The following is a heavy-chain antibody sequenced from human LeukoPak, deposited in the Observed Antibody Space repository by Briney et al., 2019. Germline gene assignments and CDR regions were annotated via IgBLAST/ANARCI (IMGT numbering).Heavy chain of an antibody. CDR1: GFTFSTYW. CDR2: IKQDGSEK. CDR3: ARDSAGNDY. J-gene: IGHJ4*02. V-gene: IGHV3-7*01. D-gene: IGHD6-13*01. Sequence: GGSLRLSCAASGFTFSTYWMSWVRQAPGKGLEWVANIKQDGSEKYNVDSVKGRFTISRDNAKNSLYLQMNSLRAEDTAMYYCARDSAGNDYWGQGTLVTVSS.